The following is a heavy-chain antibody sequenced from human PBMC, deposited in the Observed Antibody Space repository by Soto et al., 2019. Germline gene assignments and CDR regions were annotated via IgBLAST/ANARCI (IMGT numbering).Heavy chain of an antibody. CDR3: ARGEQYSGRIFDY. CDR2: TYYRSKWYY. J-gene: IGHJ4*01. CDR1: GDSVSSNSAG. D-gene: IGHD1-26*01. Sequence: SHTLSLTCVITGDSVSSNSAGWSWVRQSPSRGLEWLGRTYYRSKWYYEYAVSVRGRITINPDTSKNQYSLQLNSVTPEDTAVYFCARGEQYSGRIFDYWGQGTLVTVSS. V-gene: IGHV6-1*01.